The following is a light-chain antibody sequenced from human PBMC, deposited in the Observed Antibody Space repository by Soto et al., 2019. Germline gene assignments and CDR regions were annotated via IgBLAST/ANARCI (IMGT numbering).Light chain of an antibody. CDR1: QSISIW. CDR3: QQYHDYSRT. CDR2: KAS. Sequence: DIQMTQSPSTLSASVGDRVTITCRASQSISIWLAWYQQKPGKAPNLLIYKASSLETGVPSRFSGSGSGTDFTLSISSLQPDDFETYYCQQYHDYSRTFGQGTKVEIK. V-gene: IGKV1-5*03. J-gene: IGKJ1*01.